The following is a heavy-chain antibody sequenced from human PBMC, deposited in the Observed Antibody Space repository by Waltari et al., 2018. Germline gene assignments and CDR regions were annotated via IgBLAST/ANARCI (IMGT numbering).Heavy chain of an antibody. J-gene: IGHJ4*02. CDR1: GGSISSSNW. CDR2: IYHSGST. Sequence: QVQLQESGPGLVKPSGTLSPTCAVSGGSISSSNWWSWVRLPPGTGLAWIGEIYHSGSTNYNPSLKSRVTISVDKSKNQFSLKLSSVTAADTAVYYCARDRGYYDSSGPRGDYFDYWGQGTLVTVSS. CDR3: ARDRGYYDSSGPRGDYFDY. V-gene: IGHV4-4*02. D-gene: IGHD3-22*01.